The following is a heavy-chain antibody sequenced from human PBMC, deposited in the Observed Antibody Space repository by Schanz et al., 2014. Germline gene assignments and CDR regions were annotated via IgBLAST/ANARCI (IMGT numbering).Heavy chain of an antibody. Sequence: QVQLQESGPGLVKPSETLSLTCTVSGASISFYDWNWIRQSPGKGLEWIGYIYHSGSPIYNPSLQSRVTISIDTSKNQFSLKMESVTAADTAVYYCELITLDRGVRNDYWGQGTLVTVSS. CDR1: GASISFYD. CDR3: ELITLDRGVRNDY. D-gene: IGHD3-10*01. CDR2: IYHSGSP. J-gene: IGHJ4*02. V-gene: IGHV4-59*12.